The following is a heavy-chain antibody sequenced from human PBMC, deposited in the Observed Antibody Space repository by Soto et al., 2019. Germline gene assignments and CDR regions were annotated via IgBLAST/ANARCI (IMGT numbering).Heavy chain of an antibody. CDR1: GFTFSNHA. V-gene: IGHV3-30-3*01. D-gene: IGHD6-13*01. CDR2: ISYDVNIE. CDR3: ARGGAAAAFDY. J-gene: IGHJ4*02. Sequence: GGSLRLSCVASGFTFSNHAMHWVRQAPGKGLEWVADISYDVNIEHYADSVKGRFTISRDNSKNTLYLQMSRLRPEDTSVYYCARGGAAAAFDYWGQGTLVTVSS.